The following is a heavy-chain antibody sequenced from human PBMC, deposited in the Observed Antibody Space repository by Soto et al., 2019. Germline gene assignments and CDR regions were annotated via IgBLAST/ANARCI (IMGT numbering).Heavy chain of an antibody. CDR1: GGSISSGSYF. J-gene: IGHJ6*02. CDR3: ARFVSDGALDV. D-gene: IGHD3-16*02. V-gene: IGHV4-31*03. CDR2: IYYSGNT. Sequence: QVQLQESGPGLVKPSQTLSLTCTVSGGSISSGSYFWTWIRQHPGKGLEWIGYIYYSGNTYYNTSLKSRIDMSVDTSKTQFSLKLSSVTAADTAVYYCARFVSDGALDVWGQGTTVTVSS.